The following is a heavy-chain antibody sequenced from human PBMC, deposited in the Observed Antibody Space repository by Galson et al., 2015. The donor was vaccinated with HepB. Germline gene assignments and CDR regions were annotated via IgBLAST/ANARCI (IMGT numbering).Heavy chain of an antibody. J-gene: IGHJ4*02. Sequence: SLRLSCAASGFTFSSYGMHWVRQAPGKGLEWVAVISYDGSNKYYADSVKGRFTISRDNSKNTLYLQMNSLRAEDTAVYYCAKDQPYCSGGSCYSNWLDYWGQGTLVTVSS. V-gene: IGHV3-30*18. CDR2: ISYDGSNK. CDR1: GFTFSSYG. D-gene: IGHD2-15*01. CDR3: AKDQPYCSGGSCYSNWLDY.